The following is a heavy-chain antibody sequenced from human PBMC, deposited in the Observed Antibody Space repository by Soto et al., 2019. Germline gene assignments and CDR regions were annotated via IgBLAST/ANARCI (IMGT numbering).Heavy chain of an antibody. Sequence: QVQLVQSGAEVKKPGASVKVSCKASGYTFTRSGISLVRQAPGQGLEWMGWISTYNGDTNYAQTFQGRVTMTTDTSTSTVYMELRSLRSDDTAVYYCAREGVAPYCYYGMDVWGQGTPVTVSS. D-gene: IGHD5-12*01. V-gene: IGHV1-18*01. CDR3: AREGVAPYCYYGMDV. J-gene: IGHJ6*02. CDR1: GYTFTRSG. CDR2: ISTYNGDT.